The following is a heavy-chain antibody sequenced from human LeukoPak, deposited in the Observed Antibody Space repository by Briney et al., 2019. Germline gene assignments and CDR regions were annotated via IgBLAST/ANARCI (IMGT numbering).Heavy chain of an antibody. D-gene: IGHD4-23*01. J-gene: IGHJ4*02. CDR1: GGTFSSYA. V-gene: IGHV1-69*06. CDR2: ITPIFGTA. Sequence: GSSVKVSCKASGGTFSSYAISWVRQAPGQGLEWMGGITPIFGTANYAQKFQGRVTITADKSTSTAYMELSSLRSEDTAVYYCASFPGSFGGNPQTDYFDYWGQGTLVTVSS. CDR3: ASFPGSFGGNPQTDYFDY.